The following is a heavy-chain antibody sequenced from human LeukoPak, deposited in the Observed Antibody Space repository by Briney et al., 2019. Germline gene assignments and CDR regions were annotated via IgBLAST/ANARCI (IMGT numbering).Heavy chain of an antibody. D-gene: IGHD6-6*01. CDR1: GFIFTSYG. Sequence: RGSLRLSCAASGFIFTSYGLHWVRQAPGKGLEWVAFIRYGGTNKYYADSVKGRFTISRDTSKSTLFLQMNSLRAEDTAVYYCARDSSSSAAAIDYWGQGTLVTVSS. CDR3: ARDSSSSAAAIDY. V-gene: IGHV3-30*02. J-gene: IGHJ4*02. CDR2: IRYGGTNK.